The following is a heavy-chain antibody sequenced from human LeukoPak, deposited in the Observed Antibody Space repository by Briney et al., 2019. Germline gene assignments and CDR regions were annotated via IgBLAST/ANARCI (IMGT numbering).Heavy chain of an antibody. CDR1: GFTFTSSA. J-gene: IGHJ3*02. CDR3: SGAFDI. V-gene: IGHV3-23*01. CDR2: ISGRSGTT. Sequence: GGTLRLSCVASGFTFTSSAMSWVRQAPGKGLEWVSAISGRSGTTYYADSVKGRFTISRDNSKNTLYLQMNSLRAGDTAVYYCSGAFDIWGQGTMVTVSS. D-gene: IGHD6-25*01.